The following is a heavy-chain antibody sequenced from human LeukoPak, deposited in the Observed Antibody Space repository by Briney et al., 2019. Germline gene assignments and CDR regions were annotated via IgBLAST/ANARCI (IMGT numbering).Heavy chain of an antibody. CDR2: ISWNSGSI. D-gene: IGHD6-13*01. CDR3: AKGRSSWSLNWFDP. Sequence: GGSLRLSCAASGFTFDDYAMHWVQQAPGKGLEWVSGISWNSGSIGYADSAKGRFTISRDNAKNSLYLQMNSLRAEDTALYYCAKGRSSWSLNWFDPWGQGTLVTVSS. V-gene: IGHV3-9*01. J-gene: IGHJ5*02. CDR1: GFTFDDYA.